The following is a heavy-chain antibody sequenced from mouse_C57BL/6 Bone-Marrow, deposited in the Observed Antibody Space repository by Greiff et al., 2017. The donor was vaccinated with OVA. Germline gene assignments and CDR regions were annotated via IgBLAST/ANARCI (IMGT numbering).Heavy chain of an antibody. Sequence: VQLQQPGAELVKPGASVKMSCKASGYTFTSYWITWVKQRPGQGLEWIGDIYPGSGSTNYNEKFKGKATLTVDTSSSTAYMQLSSLTSEDSAVYYCARDYGSLSWFAYWGQGTLVTVSA. D-gene: IGHD1-1*01. V-gene: IGHV1-55*01. CDR3: ARDYGSLSWFAY. J-gene: IGHJ3*01. CDR1: GYTFTSYW. CDR2: IYPGSGST.